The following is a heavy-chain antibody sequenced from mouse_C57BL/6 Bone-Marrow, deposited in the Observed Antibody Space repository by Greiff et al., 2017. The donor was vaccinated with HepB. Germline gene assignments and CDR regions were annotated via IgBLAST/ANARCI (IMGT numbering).Heavy chain of an antibody. Sequence: QVHVKQPGAELVKPGASVKLSCKASGYTFTSYWMQWVKQRPGQGLEWIGEIDPSDSYTNYNQKFKGKATLTVDTSSSTAYMQLSSLTSEDSAVYYCARGYSNSFSYWGQGTLVTVSA. D-gene: IGHD2-5*01. V-gene: IGHV1-50*01. CDR1: GYTFTSYW. CDR3: ARGYSNSFSY. CDR2: IDPSDSYT. J-gene: IGHJ3*01.